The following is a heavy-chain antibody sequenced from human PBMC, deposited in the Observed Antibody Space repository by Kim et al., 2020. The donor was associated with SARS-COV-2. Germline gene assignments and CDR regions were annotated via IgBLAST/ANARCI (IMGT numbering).Heavy chain of an antibody. V-gene: IGHV1-69*04. D-gene: IGHD5-12*01. CDR2: IIPNLGIA. Sequence: SVKVSCKASGGTFSSYAISWVRQAPGQGLEWMGRIIPNLGIANYAQKFQGRVTITADNSTSTAYMELSSLRSEDTAVYYCASHSGYENRMPFDYWGQGTLVTVSS. CDR1: GGTFSSYA. J-gene: IGHJ4*02. CDR3: ASHSGYENRMPFDY.